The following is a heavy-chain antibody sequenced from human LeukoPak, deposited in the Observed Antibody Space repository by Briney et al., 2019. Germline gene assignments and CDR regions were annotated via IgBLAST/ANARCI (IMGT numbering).Heavy chain of an antibody. J-gene: IGHJ6*03. CDR2: MYHSGST. CDR3: ARSVEGYCRGGSCYSYSYYMDV. D-gene: IGHD2-15*01. V-gene: IGHV4-38-2*02. CDR1: GYSISSAYY. Sequence: SETLSLTCSVSGYSISSAYYWGWIRQPPGKGLEWIGTMYHSGSTNYNPSLKSRVTISVDTSKNQFSLKLSSVTAADTAVYYCARSVEGYCRGGSCYSYSYYMDVWGKGTTVTVSS.